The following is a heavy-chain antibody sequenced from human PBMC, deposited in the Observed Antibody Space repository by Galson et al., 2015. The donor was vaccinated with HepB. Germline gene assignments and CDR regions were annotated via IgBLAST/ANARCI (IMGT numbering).Heavy chain of an antibody. CDR3: ARSEGPLRIAVAGLDFDY. J-gene: IGHJ4*02. CDR2: TYYRSKWYN. V-gene: IGHV6-1*01. D-gene: IGHD6-19*01. CDR1: GDSVSSNSAA. Sequence: CAISGDSVSSNSAAWNWIRQSPSRGLEWLGRTYYRSKWYNDYAVSVKSRITINPDTSKNQFSLQLNSVTPEDTAVYYCARSEGPLRIAVAGLDFDYWGQGTLVTVSS.